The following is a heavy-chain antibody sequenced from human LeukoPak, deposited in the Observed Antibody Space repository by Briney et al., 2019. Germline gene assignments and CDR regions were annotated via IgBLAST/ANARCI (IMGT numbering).Heavy chain of an antibody. CDR1: GGSISSYY. CDR3: ARGPERWLQLGFDY. D-gene: IGHD5-24*01. V-gene: IGHV4-59*01. Sequence: SETLSLTCTVSGGSISSYYWSWIRQPPGKGLEWIGYIYYSGSTNYNPSLKSRVTISVDTSKNQFSPKLSSVTAADTAVYYCARGPERWLQLGFDYWGQGTLVTVSS. J-gene: IGHJ4*02. CDR2: IYYSGST.